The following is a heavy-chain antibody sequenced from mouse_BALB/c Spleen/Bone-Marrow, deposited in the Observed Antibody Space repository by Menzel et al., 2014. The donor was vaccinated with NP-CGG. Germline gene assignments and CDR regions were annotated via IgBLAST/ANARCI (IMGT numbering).Heavy chain of an antibody. Sequence: EVKLVESGGGLVKPGGSLKVSCVASGFTFSSYAMSWVRQSPEKRLEWVAEISSGGSYTYYPDTVTGRFTISRHNAKNTLYLEMRSLTSEATAMYYCGRVLYSEGYFDYWGQGTTRTGSS. CDR2: ISSGGSYT. CDR3: GRVLYSEGYFDY. D-gene: IGHD1-2*01. J-gene: IGHJ2*01. V-gene: IGHV5-9-4*01. CDR1: GFTFSSYA.